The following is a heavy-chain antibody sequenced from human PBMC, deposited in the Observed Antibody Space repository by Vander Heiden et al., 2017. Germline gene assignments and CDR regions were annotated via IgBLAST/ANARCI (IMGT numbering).Heavy chain of an antibody. J-gene: IGHJ4*02. Sequence: QVQLQESGPGLVKPSETLSLTCTVSGGSISSYYWSWIRQPPEKGLEWIGYIYYSGSTNYNPSLKSRVTISVDTSKNQFSLKLSSMTAADTAVYYCARTYYGAYDRHLDYWGQGTLVTVTS. CDR2: IYYSGST. V-gene: IGHV4-59*01. D-gene: IGHD4-17*01. CDR3: ARTYYGAYDRHLDY. CDR1: GGSISSYY.